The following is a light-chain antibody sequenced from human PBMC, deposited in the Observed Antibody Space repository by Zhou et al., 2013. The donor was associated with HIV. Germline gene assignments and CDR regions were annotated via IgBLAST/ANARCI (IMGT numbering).Light chain of an antibody. CDR1: QSISSW. V-gene: IGKV1-5*03. J-gene: IGKJ1*01. Sequence: DIQMTQSPSTLSASVGDRVTITCRASQSISSWLAWYQQKPGNAPKLLIFRVSTLEGGVPSRFSGSGSGTEFTLTITSLQPEDFATYYCQQYNTYSWTLAKGPRWKS. CDR3: QQYNTYSWT. CDR2: RVS.